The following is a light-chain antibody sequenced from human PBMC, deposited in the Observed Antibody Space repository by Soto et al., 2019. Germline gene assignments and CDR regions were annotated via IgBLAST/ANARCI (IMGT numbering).Light chain of an antibody. Sequence: QSVLTQPPSASGTPGQRVTISFSGSSSNIGSNYVYWYQQLPGTAPKLLIYSNNQRPSGVPDRFSGSKSGTSASLAISGLRSEDEAAYYCAAWDDSLSGPVFGTGTKVTVL. J-gene: IGLJ1*01. CDR3: AAWDDSLSGPV. CDR1: SSNIGSNY. V-gene: IGLV1-47*02. CDR2: SNN.